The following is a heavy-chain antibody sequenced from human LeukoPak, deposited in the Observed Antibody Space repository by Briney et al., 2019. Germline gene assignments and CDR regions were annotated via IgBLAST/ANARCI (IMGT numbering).Heavy chain of an antibody. V-gene: IGHV1-69*05. CDR2: IIPIFGTA. D-gene: IGHD3-22*01. Sequence: SVKVSCKASGGTFSSYAISWVRQAPGQGLEWMGRIIPIFGTANYAQKFQGRVTITTDESTSTAYMELSSLRSEDTAVYYCARSYYDSSGYFQHWGQGTWSPSPQ. J-gene: IGHJ1*01. CDR3: ARSYYDSSGYFQH. CDR1: GGTFSSYA.